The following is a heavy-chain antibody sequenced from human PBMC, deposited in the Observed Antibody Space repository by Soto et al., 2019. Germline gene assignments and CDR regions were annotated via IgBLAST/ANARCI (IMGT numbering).Heavy chain of an antibody. CDR3: AKDLGDYGDSRGAFDI. J-gene: IGHJ3*02. CDR1: GFTFDDYA. V-gene: IGHV3-9*01. D-gene: IGHD4-17*01. CDR2: ISWNSGSI. Sequence: GGSLRLSCAASGFTFDDYAMHWVRQAPGKGLEWVSGISWNSGSIGYADSVKGRFTISRDNAKNSLYLQMNSLRAEDTALYYCAKDLGDYGDSRGAFDIWGQGTMVTVSS.